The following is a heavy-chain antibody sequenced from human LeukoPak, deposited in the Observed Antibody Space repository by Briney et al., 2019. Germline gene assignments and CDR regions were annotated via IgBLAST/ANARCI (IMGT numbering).Heavy chain of an antibody. D-gene: IGHD2-2*01. J-gene: IGHJ4*02. CDR2: INPNSGGT. CDR1: GYTFTGYY. Sequence: ASVKVSCKASGYTFTGYYMHWVRQAPGQGLEWMGWINPNSGGTNYAQKFQGRVTMTRNTSINTAYMELSRLRSDDTAVYYCARGLRGSPAFDYWGQGALVTVSS. V-gene: IGHV1-2*02. CDR3: ARGLRGSPAFDY.